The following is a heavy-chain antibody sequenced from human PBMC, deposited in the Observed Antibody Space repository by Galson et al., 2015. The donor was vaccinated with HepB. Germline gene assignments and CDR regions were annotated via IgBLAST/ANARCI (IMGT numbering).Heavy chain of an antibody. CDR1: GFTFSSYA. CDR3: ARDSAPGGGYCSGGSCYCPFDP. J-gene: IGHJ5*02. CDR2: ISYDGSNK. D-gene: IGHD2-15*01. Sequence: SLRLSCAASGFTFSSYAMHWVRQAPGKGLEWVAVISYDGSNKYYADSVKGRFTISRDDSKNTLYLQMNSLRAEDTAVYYCARDSAPGGGYCSGGSCYCPFDPWGQGTLVTVSS. V-gene: IGHV3-30*04.